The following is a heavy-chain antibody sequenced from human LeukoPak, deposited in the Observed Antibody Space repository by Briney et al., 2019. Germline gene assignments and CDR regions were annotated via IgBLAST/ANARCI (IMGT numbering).Heavy chain of an antibody. CDR3: ASRKLGNDY. J-gene: IGHJ4*02. CDR2: IYYTGST. D-gene: IGHD7-27*01. V-gene: IGHV4-59*01. Sequence: SETLSLTCTVSGGSISSYYWSWIRQPPGKGLEWIGYIYYTGSTSYNPSLKNRVTISADTSKNEFSLKLNSVTAADTAVYYCASRKLGNDYWGQGTLVTVSS. CDR1: GGSISSYY.